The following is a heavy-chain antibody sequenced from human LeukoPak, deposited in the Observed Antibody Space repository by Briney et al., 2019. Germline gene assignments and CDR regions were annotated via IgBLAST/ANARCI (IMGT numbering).Heavy chain of an antibody. Sequence: SETLSLTCTVSGASTISNYYWGWIRQPPGKGLEWIGQIYFSGSTNYNPSLKSRLTISVDRSKNQFSLKLSSVTAADTAVYYCARASHGWYFDLWGRGTLVTVSS. CDR2: IYFSGST. CDR3: ARASHGWYFDL. CDR1: GASTISNYY. J-gene: IGHJ2*01. V-gene: IGHV4-61*05. D-gene: IGHD6-6*01.